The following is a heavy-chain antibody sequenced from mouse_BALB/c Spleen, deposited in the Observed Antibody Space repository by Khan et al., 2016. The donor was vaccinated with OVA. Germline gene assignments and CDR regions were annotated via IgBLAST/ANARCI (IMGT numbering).Heavy chain of an antibody. J-gene: IGHJ2*01. CDR3: ATSYFYGYYFDY. D-gene: IGHD1-1*01. CDR1: GFTFNSYG. Sequence: EVELVESGGGLVQPGGSRKLSCAASGFTFNSYGMHWVRPAPEKGLEWVAYISGDSNTIYYTDTVTGRFNISRDNPKNTLFLQLTSRMSEDTAMYYCATSYFYGYYFDYWGPGTTLTVS. V-gene: IGHV5-17*02. CDR2: ISGDSNTI.